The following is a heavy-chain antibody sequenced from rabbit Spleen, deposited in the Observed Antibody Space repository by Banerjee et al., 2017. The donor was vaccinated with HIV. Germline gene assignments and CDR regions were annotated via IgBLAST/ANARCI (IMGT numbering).Heavy chain of an antibody. CDR2: SYAGSSGST. J-gene: IGHJ6*01. Sequence: QSLEESGGDLVKPGASLTLTCKASGLSFSDRDVMCWVRQAPGKGLEWIACSYAGSSGSTYSAIWAKGRFTISKTSSTTVTLQMTSLTAADTATYFCARDTGTSFSTYGMDLWGPGTLVTVS. CDR3: ARDTGTSFSTYGMDL. D-gene: IGHD7-1*01. CDR1: GLSFSDRDV. V-gene: IGHV1S40*01.